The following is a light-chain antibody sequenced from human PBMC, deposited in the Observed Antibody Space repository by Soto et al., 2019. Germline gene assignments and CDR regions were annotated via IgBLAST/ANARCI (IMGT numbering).Light chain of an antibody. J-gene: IGLJ3*02. Sequence: QSALTQPRSVSGSPGQSVTISCTGTSSDVGDYNYVSWYQQHPGKAPKLMIYDVSERPSGVPDRFSGSKSGNTASLTISGLQAEDEADYYCCSYAGRYTWVFGGGTKLTVL. CDR1: SSDVGDYNY. CDR2: DVS. CDR3: CSYAGRYTWV. V-gene: IGLV2-11*01.